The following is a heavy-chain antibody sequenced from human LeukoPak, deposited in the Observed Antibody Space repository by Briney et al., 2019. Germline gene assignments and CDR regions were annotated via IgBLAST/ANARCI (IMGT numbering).Heavy chain of an antibody. CDR3: ARRGSSSSSEFDY. CDR2: INPNSGAT. D-gene: IGHD6-13*01. CDR1: GYTFTGYF. J-gene: IGHJ4*02. Sequence: ASVKVSCKASGYTFTGYFLHWVREAPGQGLESMGWINPNSGATNSARKFQGRVTMTRDTSISTAYMEMSSLRSDDTAVYYCARRGSSSSSEFDYWDQGTLVTVSS. V-gene: IGHV1-2*02.